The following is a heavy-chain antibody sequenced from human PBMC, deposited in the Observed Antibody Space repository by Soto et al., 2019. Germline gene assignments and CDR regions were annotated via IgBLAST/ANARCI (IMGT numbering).Heavy chain of an antibody. CDR1: GFTFSSYA. CDR3: AKDENYGDYLDPGSPGPSTLP. J-gene: IGHJ1*01. CDR2: ISGSGGST. Sequence: GGSLRLSCAASGFTFSSYAMSWVRQAPGKGLEWVSAISGSGGSTYYADSVKGRFTISRDNSKNTLYLQMNSLRAEDTAVYYCAKDENYGDYLDPGSPGPSTLPWGHATLVT. V-gene: IGHV3-23*01. D-gene: IGHD4-17*01.